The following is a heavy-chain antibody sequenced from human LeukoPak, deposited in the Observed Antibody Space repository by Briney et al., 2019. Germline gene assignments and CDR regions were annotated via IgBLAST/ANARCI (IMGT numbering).Heavy chain of an antibody. V-gene: IGHV1-8*03. D-gene: IGHD4-23*01. Sequence: ASVKVSCKASGYTFTSYDINWVRQATGQGLEWMGWMNPNSGNTGYAEKFQGRVTITRDTSISTAYMELSSLRSEDTAVYYCARDYGGNSGWFDPWGQGTLVTVSS. J-gene: IGHJ5*02. CDR1: GYTFTSYD. CDR2: MNPNSGNT. CDR3: ARDYGGNSGWFDP.